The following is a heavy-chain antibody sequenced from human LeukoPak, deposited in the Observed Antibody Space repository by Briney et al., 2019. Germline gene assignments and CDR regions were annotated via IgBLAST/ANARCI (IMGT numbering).Heavy chain of an antibody. V-gene: IGHV3-30*04. CDR3: SRVRGSSRWYYFDY. CDR1: RFTFSSYA. Sequence: RRSLRLSCAASRFTFSSYAIHWVPQAPGKGLESVAVISYDGSNKSYADSLKGRFTISRDNSRNTLYLQLNSLRAQDTALSYFSRVRGSSRWYYFDYWGEGTLVTVSS. CDR2: ISYDGSNK. D-gene: IGHD6-13*01. J-gene: IGHJ4*02.